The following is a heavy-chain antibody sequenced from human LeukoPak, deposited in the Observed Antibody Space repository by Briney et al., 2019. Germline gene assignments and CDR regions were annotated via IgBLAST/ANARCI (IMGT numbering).Heavy chain of an antibody. D-gene: IGHD3-9*01. J-gene: IGHJ4*02. CDR2: ISSCSSTI. CDR3: ARTAYYDISTGYPYYFDY. V-gene: IGHV3-48*02. Sequence: GGSLRLSCAASGFTFSRYIMNWVRQAPGKGLEWVSYISSCSSTIDYADSVKGRLTTSRDNAKNSLYLQMNSLRDEDTAVYYCARTAYYDISTGYPYYFDYWGQGTLVTVSS. CDR1: GFTFSRYI.